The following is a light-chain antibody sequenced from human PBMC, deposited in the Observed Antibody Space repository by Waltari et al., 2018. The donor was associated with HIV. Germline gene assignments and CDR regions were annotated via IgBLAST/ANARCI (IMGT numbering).Light chain of an antibody. CDR1: RSRVYRCDNKNF. V-gene: IGKV4-1*01. CDR2: WAS. CDR3: QQYFSVPYT. J-gene: IGKJ2*01. Sequence: DVVVTQSPASLAVSVGDPATLNFRSRRSRVYRCDNKNFWAWYQQRPGQRPRLLMYWASSREFGVTDRITGSGSGTDFTLTISSLQPEDVATYYCQQYFSVPYTFGQGTKLEIK.